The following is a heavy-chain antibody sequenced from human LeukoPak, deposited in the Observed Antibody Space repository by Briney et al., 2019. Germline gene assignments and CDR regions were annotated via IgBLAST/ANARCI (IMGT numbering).Heavy chain of an antibody. Sequence: ASVKVSCKASGYTFTSYDINWVRQATGQGLEWMGWMNPNSGNTGYAQKFQGRVTMTRNTSISTAYMELSSLRSEDTAVYYCARVEKYYDILTGYYPAWFDPWGQGTLVTVSS. V-gene: IGHV1-8*01. CDR2: MNPNSGNT. D-gene: IGHD3-9*01. CDR1: GYTFTSYD. CDR3: ARVEKYYDILTGYYPAWFDP. J-gene: IGHJ5*02.